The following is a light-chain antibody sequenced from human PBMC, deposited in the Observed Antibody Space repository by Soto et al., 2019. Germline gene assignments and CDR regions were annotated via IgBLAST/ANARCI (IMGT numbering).Light chain of an antibody. CDR3: TSYATGSAYV. CDR2: DVS. J-gene: IGLJ1*01. CDR1: SSDVGGYNR. V-gene: IGLV2-18*02. Sequence: QSALTQPPSVSGPPGQSVTISCTGTSSDVGGYNRVSWYQQPPGKAPKLLIYDVSNRPSGGSTRFSGSKSGNTASLTISGLQAEDEADYYCTSYATGSAYVFGPGTKVTVL.